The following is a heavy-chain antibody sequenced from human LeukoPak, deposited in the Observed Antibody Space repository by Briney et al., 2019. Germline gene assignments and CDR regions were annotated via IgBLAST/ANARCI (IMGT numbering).Heavy chain of an antibody. CDR3: ARMSSSSRYVCDF. D-gene: IGHD6-13*01. J-gene: IGHJ4*02. CDR2: IKQDGSEK. V-gene: IGHV3-7*01. Sequence: GGSLRLSCAASGFTFSSYWMTWVRQAPGKGLEWVANIKQDGSEKYYVDSVMGRFTISRDNAKNSLYLQMNSLRAEDTAVYYCARMSSSSRYVCDFWGQGTLVTVSS. CDR1: GFTFSSYW.